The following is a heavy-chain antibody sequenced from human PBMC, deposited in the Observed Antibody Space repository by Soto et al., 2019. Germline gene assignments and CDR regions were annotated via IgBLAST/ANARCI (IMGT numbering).Heavy chain of an antibody. Sequence: GGSLRLSCAASGFTFSSYGMHWVRQAPGKGLEWVAVIWYDGSNKYYADSVKGRFTISRDNSKNTLYLQMNSLRAEDTAVYYCARDDPDTMVRGVIITLYYYGMDVWGQGTTVTVSS. V-gene: IGHV3-33*01. D-gene: IGHD3-10*01. J-gene: IGHJ6*02. CDR1: GFTFSSYG. CDR3: ARDDPDTMVRGVIITLYYYGMDV. CDR2: IWYDGSNK.